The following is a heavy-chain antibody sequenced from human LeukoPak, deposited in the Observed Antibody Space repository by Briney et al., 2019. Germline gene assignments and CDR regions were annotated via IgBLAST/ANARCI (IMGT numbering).Heavy chain of an antibody. CDR3: ARVAYCGGDCYLAAFDI. CDR1: GFTFSSYS. V-gene: IGHV3-21*01. D-gene: IGHD2-21*01. Sequence: GGSLRLSCAASGFTFSSYSMNWVRQAPGKGLEWVPSISSSSSYIYYADSVKGRFTISRDNAKNSLYLQMNSLRAEDTAVYYCARVAYCGGDCYLAAFDIWGQGTMVTVSS. CDR2: ISSSSSYI. J-gene: IGHJ3*02.